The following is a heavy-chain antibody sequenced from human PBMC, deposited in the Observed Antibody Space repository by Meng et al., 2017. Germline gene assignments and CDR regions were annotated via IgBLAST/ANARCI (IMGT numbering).Heavy chain of an antibody. J-gene: IGHJ4*02. V-gene: IGHV3-30*16. CDR2: ITKDGSRK. Sequence: VEVLVSGGDVVPPGRSLTRSCAASGFIFSNYEMHWVRQAPGKGLEWVACITKDGSRKYYLGSVRGRFTISRDNSKNTLYLEMNSLRSEDTALYYCARDFDYWGQGTLVTVSS. CDR3: ARDFDY. CDR1: GFIFSNYE.